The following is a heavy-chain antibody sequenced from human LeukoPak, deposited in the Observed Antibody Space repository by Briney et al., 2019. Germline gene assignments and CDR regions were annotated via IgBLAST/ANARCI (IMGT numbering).Heavy chain of an antibody. CDR1: GGTFSSYT. D-gene: IGHD2-2*01. Sequence: ASVKVSCKASGGTFSSYTISWVRQAPGQGLEWMGRIIPILGIANYAQKFQGRVTITADKSTSTAYMELSSLRSEDTAVYYCASPRALYCSSTSCQTADGAFDIWGQGTMVTVSS. J-gene: IGHJ3*02. V-gene: IGHV1-69*02. CDR2: IIPILGIA. CDR3: ASPRALYCSSTSCQTADGAFDI.